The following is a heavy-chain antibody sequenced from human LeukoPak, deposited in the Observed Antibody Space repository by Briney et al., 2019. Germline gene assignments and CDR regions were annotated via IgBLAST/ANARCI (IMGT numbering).Heavy chain of an antibody. V-gene: IGHV4-30-4*08. J-gene: IGHJ4*02. CDR2: IYYSGST. Sequence: SQTLSLTCTVSGGSISSGDYYWSWIRQHPGKGLEWIGYIYYSGSTYYNPSLKSRVTMSVDTSKNQFSLNLSSVTAADTAVYYCARHGGYTSGWYYNWGQGTLVTVSS. CDR3: ARHGGYTSGWYYN. CDR1: GGSISSGDYY. D-gene: IGHD6-19*01.